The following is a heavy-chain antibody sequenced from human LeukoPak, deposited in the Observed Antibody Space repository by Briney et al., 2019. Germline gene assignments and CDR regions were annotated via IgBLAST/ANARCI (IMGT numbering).Heavy chain of an antibody. J-gene: IGHJ4*02. CDR2: ISSSSSYI. D-gene: IGHD1-20*01. V-gene: IGHV3-21*01. CDR3: ARDYNWNFDY. Sequence: GGSLRRSCAASGFTFSSYSMNWVRQAPGEGLEWVSSISSSSSYIYYADSVKGRFTISRDNAKNSLYLQMNSLRAEDTAVYYCARDYNWNFDYWGQGTLVTVSS. CDR1: GFTFSSYS.